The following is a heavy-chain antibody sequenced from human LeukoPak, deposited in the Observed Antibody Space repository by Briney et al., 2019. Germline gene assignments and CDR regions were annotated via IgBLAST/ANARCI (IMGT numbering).Heavy chain of an antibody. J-gene: IGHJ4*02. Sequence: PPGGSLRLSCAGSGFTFSSYDMNWVRQAPGKGLEWVSVIYSSGSTYHADSVRGRFTIFRDNSKNTVHLQMNSLRAEDSALYYCASGSWEGIVDHWGQGTLVTVSS. CDR3: ASGSWEGIVDH. CDR2: IYSSGST. D-gene: IGHD1-26*01. V-gene: IGHV3-53*01. CDR1: GFTFSSYD.